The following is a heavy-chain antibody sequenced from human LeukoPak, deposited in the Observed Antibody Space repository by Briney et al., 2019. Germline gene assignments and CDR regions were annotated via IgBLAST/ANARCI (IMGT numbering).Heavy chain of an antibody. V-gene: IGHV1-46*01. J-gene: IGHJ6*02. Sequence: ASVKVSCKASGYTFTSYHIHWVRQLPGQGLEWMGVINPSEGSTDYAQKFQDRVSLTRDTSTSTVYMDLSRLRYEDTAVYYCARSDKMDVWGQGTTVTVSS. CDR2: INPSEGST. CDR3: ARSDKMDV. CDR1: GYTFTSYH.